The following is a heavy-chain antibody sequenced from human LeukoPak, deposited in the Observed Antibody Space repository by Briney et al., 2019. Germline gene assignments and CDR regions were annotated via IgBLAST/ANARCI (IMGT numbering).Heavy chain of an antibody. CDR2: INPSGSSS. CDR3: ARSMIVEGRYYFDY. D-gene: IGHD3-22*01. Sequence: ASVKVSCKASGYTLTSYYLHWVRQAPGQGLEWMGIINPSGSSSSYAQKFQGRVTMTTDTSTSTVYMELRSLRSGDTALYYCARSMIVEGRYYFDYWGQGTLVTVSS. CDR1: GYTLTSYY. J-gene: IGHJ4*02. V-gene: IGHV1-46*01.